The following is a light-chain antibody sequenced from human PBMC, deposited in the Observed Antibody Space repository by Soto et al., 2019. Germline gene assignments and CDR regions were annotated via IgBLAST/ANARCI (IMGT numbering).Light chain of an antibody. V-gene: IGLV2-14*03. CDR2: DVS. Sequence: QSVLTQPASVSGSPGQSITISCAGTSADIGAFNYVSWYQHHPGKAPKLLIYDVSDRPSGVSTRFSASKSANTASLTISGLQAEDEADYYCSSYTSTNTHVFGTGTKVTVL. CDR3: SSYTSTNTHV. J-gene: IGLJ1*01. CDR1: SADIGAFNY.